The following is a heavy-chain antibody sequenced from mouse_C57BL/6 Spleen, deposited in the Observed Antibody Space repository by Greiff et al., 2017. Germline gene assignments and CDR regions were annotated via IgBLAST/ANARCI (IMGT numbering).Heavy chain of an antibody. V-gene: IGHV1-26*01. CDR2: INPNNGGT. CDR3: ARDYGSSGGFDY. Sequence: VQLQQSGPELVKPGASVKISCKASGYTFTDYYMNWVKQSHGKSLEWIGDINPNNGGTSYNQKFKGKATLTVDKSSGTAYMELRSLTSEDSAVYYCARDYGSSGGFDYWGQGTTLTVSS. J-gene: IGHJ2*01. CDR1: GYTFTDYY. D-gene: IGHD1-1*01.